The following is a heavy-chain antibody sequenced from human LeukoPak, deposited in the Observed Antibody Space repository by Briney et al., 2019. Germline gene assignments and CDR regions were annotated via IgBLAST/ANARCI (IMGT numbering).Heavy chain of an antibody. V-gene: IGHV4-61*02. CDR2: IYTSGST. CDR1: GGSISSGSYY. CDR3: ARAVRGVIIVYYYYNMDV. Sequence: SQTLSLTCTVSGGSISSGSYYWSWIRQPAGKGLEWIGRIYTSGSTNYNPSLKSRVTISVDTSKNQFSLRLTSVTAADTGVYYCARAVRGVIIVYYYYNMDVWGQGTTVTVSS. D-gene: IGHD3-10*01. J-gene: IGHJ6*02.